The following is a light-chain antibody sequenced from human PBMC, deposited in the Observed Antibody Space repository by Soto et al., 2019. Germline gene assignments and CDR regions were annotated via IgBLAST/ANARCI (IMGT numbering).Light chain of an antibody. J-gene: IGKJ5*01. CDR1: QSISSW. V-gene: IGKV1-5*01. CDR3: QQYNSYSIT. Sequence: DFRMTQSPSTLSASVGDRVTISCRASQSISSWLAWYQQKPGKAPKLLIYDASSLESGVPSRFSGSGSGTEFTLTISSLQPDDFATYYCQQYNSYSITFGQGTRLE. CDR2: DAS.